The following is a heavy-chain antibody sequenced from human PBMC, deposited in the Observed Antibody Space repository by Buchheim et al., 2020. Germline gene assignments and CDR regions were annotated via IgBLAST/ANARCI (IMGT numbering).Heavy chain of an antibody. J-gene: IGHJ4*02. Sequence: QVQLVQSGPEVKKPGASVKVSCKTSGYTFSIHDINWVRQAAGQGLEWMGWMNPDSGNTGFAQNFQGRVTMTRDTSLSTAYMELSSLRSEDTAVYYCARSDHLQDIDYWGQGTL. D-gene: IGHD4-11*01. V-gene: IGHV1-8*01. CDR3: ARSDHLQDIDY. CDR1: GYTFSIHD. CDR2: MNPDSGNT.